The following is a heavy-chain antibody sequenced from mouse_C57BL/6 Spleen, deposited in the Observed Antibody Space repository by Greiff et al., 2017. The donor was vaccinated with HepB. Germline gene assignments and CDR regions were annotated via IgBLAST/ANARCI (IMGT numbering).Heavy chain of an antibody. V-gene: IGHV1-22*01. J-gene: IGHJ2*01. CDR2: INPNNGGT. CDR3: ARLERSLQGGFDY. Sequence: EVQLQQSGPELVKPGASVKMSCKASGYTFTDYNMHWVKQSHGKSLEWIGYINPNNGGTSYNQKFKGKATLTVNKSSSTAYMELRSLTSEDSAVYYCARLERSLQGGFDYWGQGTTLTVSS. CDR1: GYTFTDYN. D-gene: IGHD2-1*01.